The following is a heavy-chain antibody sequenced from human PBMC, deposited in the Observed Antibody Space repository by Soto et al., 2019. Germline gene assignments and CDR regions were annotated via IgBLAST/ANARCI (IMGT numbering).Heavy chain of an antibody. CDR3: ARGSRMVYARVWFDP. Sequence: GGSLRLSCAASGFPFSSYDMHWVRQAPGKGLEWVALISYDGSRTSYSDSVKGRFTISRDNSKNMLFLQMDNLRADDTAVYYCARGSRMVYARVWFDPWGQGTLVTVSS. CDR2: ISYDGSRT. D-gene: IGHD2-8*01. CDR1: GFPFSSYD. J-gene: IGHJ5*02. V-gene: IGHV3-30*03.